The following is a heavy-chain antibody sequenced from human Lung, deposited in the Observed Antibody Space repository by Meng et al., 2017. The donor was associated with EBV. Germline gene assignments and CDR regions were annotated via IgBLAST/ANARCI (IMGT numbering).Heavy chain of an antibody. CDR1: GGSFSCYY. CDR2: IYDSGST. V-gene: IGHV4-34*01. Sequence: QVQLQQWGAVLLKPSETPSLTCAVYGGSFSCYYWSWIRQPPGKGLEWIGYIYDSGSTSYNPSLMSRVTISVDTSRNQFSLKLTSVTAADTAVYYCAREYSSSSGLPGPWGQGTLVTVSS. J-gene: IGHJ5*02. D-gene: IGHD6-6*01. CDR3: AREYSSSSGLPGP.